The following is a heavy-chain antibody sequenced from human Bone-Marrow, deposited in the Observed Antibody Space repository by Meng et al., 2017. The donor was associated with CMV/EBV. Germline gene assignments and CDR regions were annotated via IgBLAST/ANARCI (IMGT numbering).Heavy chain of an antibody. CDR3: AKDLDYYESTGYYPDY. V-gene: IGHV3-7*01. Sequence: GESLKISCAASGFTFSSYWMSWVRQAPGKGLEWVANIKQDGSEKYYVDSVKGRFTISRDNAKNSLYLQMNSLRAEDTAVYYCAKDLDYYESTGYYPDYWGQGKLVNVDS. D-gene: IGHD3-22*01. J-gene: IGHJ4*02. CDR2: IKQDGSEK. CDR1: GFTFSSYW.